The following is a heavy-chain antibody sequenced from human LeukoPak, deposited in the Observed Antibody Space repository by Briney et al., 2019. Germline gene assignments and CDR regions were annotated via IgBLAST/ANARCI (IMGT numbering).Heavy chain of an antibody. V-gene: IGHV3-11*04. J-gene: IGHJ4*02. CDR1: GFIFSDYY. D-gene: IGHD6-13*01. Sequence: PGGSLRLSCAASGFIFSDYYMGWIRQAPGKGLEFVSYISSDGTANYYADSVKGRFTISGDNAQNSVYLEMTNLRAEDTAVYYCVREFWYRFDNWGQGTVVTVSS. CDR2: ISSDGTAN. CDR3: VREFWYRFDN.